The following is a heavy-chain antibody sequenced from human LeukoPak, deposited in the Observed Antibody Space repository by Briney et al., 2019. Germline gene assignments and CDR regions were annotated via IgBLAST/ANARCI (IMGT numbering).Heavy chain of an antibody. D-gene: IGHD2-21*02. Sequence: GESLKISCKGSGYSFTSYWIGWVRQMPGKGLEWMGIIYPGDSDTRYSPSFQGQVTISADKSIGTAYLQWSSLKASDTAMYYCARSLAYCGGDCYFNWFDPWGQGTLVTVSS. J-gene: IGHJ5*02. V-gene: IGHV5-51*01. CDR3: ARSLAYCGGDCYFNWFDP. CDR2: IYPGDSDT. CDR1: GYSFTSYW.